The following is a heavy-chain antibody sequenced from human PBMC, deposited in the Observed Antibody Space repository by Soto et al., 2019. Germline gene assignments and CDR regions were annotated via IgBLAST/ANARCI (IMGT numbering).Heavy chain of an antibody. CDR3: ARQGGYDSDLFDY. CDR2: IYYSGST. J-gene: IGHJ4*02. D-gene: IGHD5-12*01. CDR1: GGSISSYY. Sequence: SETLSLTCTVSGGSISSYYWSWIRQPPGKGLEWIGYIYYSGSTNYNPSLKSRVTISVDTSKNQFSLKLSSVTAADTAVYYCARQGGYDSDLFDYWGQGTLVTVSS. V-gene: IGHV4-59*08.